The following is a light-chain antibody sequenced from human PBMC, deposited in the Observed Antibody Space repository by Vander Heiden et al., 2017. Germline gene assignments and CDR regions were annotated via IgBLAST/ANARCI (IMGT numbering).Light chain of an antibody. V-gene: IGKV4-1*01. Sequence: INCKSSQSVLYSSKNLNYLAWYQQKPGQPPKLLIYWASTRESGVPDRFSGSGSGTDFTLTISSLQAEDVAVYYCQQYDSTPLTFGGGTKVEIK. J-gene: IGKJ4*01. CDR3: QQYDSTPLT. CDR2: WAS. CDR1: QSVLYSSKNLNY.